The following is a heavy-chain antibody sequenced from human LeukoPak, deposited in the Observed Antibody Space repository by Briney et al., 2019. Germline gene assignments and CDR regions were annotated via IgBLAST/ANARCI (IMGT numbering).Heavy chain of an antibody. D-gene: IGHD3-3*01. V-gene: IGHV1-8*01. J-gene: IGHJ5*02. CDR1: GYTFTSYD. Sequence: ASVKVSCKASGYTFTSYDINWVRQATGQGLEWMGWMNPNSGNTGYAQKFQGRVTMTRNTSISTAYMELSSLRSEDTAAYYCARLSTYYDFWSGYYRSNWFDPWGQGTLVTVSS. CDR3: ARLSTYYDFWSGYYRSNWFDP. CDR2: MNPNSGNT.